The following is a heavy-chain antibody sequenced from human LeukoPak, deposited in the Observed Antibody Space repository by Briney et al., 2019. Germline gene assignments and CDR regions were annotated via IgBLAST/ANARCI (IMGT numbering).Heavy chain of an antibody. J-gene: IGHJ4*02. CDR2: ISAYNGNT. D-gene: IGHD5-12*01. CDR1: GYTFTSYG. CDR3: ARDLTPFSPKPGYSGYD. Sequence: ASVKVSCKAPGYTFTSYGISWVRQAPGQGLEWMGWISAYNGNTNYARKLQGRVTMTTDTSTSTAYMELRSLRSDDTAVYYCARDLTPFSPKPGYSGYDWGQGTLVTVSS. V-gene: IGHV1-18*01.